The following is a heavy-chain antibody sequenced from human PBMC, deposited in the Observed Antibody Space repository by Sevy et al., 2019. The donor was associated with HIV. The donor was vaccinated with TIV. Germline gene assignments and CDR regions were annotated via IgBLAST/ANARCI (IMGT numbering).Heavy chain of an antibody. J-gene: IGHJ4*02. CDR3: AVGLDGSHYYFDY. D-gene: IGHD3-10*01. CDR1: GGTFSSYA. Sequence: ASLKVSCKASGGTFSSYAISWVRQAPGQGLEWMGGIIPIFGTANYAQKFQGRVTITADESTSTAYMELSSLRSEDTAVYYCAVGLDGSHYYFDYWGQGTLVTVSS. V-gene: IGHV1-69*13. CDR2: IIPIFGTA.